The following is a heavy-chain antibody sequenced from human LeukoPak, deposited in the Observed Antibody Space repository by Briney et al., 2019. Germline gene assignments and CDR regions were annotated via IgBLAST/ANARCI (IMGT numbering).Heavy chain of an antibody. Sequence: PGGSLRLSCAASGFTFGGDAIHWGWQAPPKGLEWCSGISWNIGSIVYADSVKGRFTISVDNAQNSLYLQMNSLRAEDMALYYCAKDSSSSGRELNYWGQGTLVTVSS. CDR1: GFTFGGDA. CDR2: ISWNIGSI. D-gene: IGHD6-6*01. J-gene: IGHJ4*02. V-gene: IGHV3-9*03. CDR3: AKDSSSSGRELNY.